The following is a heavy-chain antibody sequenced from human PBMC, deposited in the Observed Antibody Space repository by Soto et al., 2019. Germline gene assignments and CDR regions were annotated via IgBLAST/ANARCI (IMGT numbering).Heavy chain of an antibody. D-gene: IGHD6-19*01. CDR2: INAGNGNT. CDR1: GYTFTAYA. CDR3: ARAVAVPADFDY. V-gene: IGHV1-3*05. J-gene: IGHJ4*02. Sequence: QVQLVQSGAEEKKPGASVKVSCKASGYTFTAYAMHWVRQAPGQRLEWMGWINAGNGNTKYSQKFQGRVTITRDTSASTAYMELNSLRSEDTAAYYCARAVAVPADFDYWGQGTLVTVSS.